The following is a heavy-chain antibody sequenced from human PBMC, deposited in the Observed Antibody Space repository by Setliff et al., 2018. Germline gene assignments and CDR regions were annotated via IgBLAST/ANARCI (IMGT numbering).Heavy chain of an antibody. J-gene: IGHJ6*02. Sequence: SVKVSCKTSGGTFRNECIIWVRQAPGQGLEWMGGIIPILGTANYAQKFQGRVTITTDESTSTAYMELSSLRSEDTAVYYCAVVGVVRNNYYYYGMDVWGQGTTVTVSS. V-gene: IGHV1-69*16. CDR2: IIPILGTA. CDR3: AVVGVVRNNYYYYGMDV. CDR1: GGTFRNEC. D-gene: IGHD2-15*01.